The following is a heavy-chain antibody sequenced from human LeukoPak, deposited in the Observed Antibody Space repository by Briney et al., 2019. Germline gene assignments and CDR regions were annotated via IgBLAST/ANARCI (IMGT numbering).Heavy chain of an antibody. J-gene: IGHJ3*02. D-gene: IGHD3-9*01. Sequence: QPGGSLRLSCAASGFTFSSYGMHWVRQAPGKGLEWVAVISYDGSNKYYADSVKGRFTISRDNSKNTLYLQMNSLRAEDTAVYYCAKPSVAYDIWSYPNAFDIWGQGTMVTVSS. CDR3: AKPSVAYDIWSYPNAFDI. CDR2: ISYDGSNK. CDR1: GFTFSSYG. V-gene: IGHV3-30*18.